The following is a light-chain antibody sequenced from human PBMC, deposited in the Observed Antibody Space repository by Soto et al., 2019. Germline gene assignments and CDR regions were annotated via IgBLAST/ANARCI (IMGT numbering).Light chain of an antibody. J-gene: IGKJ1*01. CDR2: AAS. CDR3: QQSYSTLWT. V-gene: IGKV1-39*01. CDR1: QSISSY. Sequence: DIQMTQSPSSLSASVGDRVTITCRASQSISSYLNWYQQKPEKAPKLLIYAASSLQSWVPSRFSGSGSGTDFTLTISSLQPEDFATYYCQQSYSTLWTFGQGTKVDIK.